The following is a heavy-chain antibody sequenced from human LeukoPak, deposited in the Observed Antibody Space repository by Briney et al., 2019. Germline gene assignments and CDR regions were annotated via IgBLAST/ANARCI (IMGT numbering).Heavy chain of an antibody. CDR1: GGSISSSSYY. CDR2: IYYSGST. CDR3: ARHPGFLRDFDY. D-gene: IGHD3-3*01. Sequence: PSETLSLTCTVSGGSISSSSYYWGWIRQPPGKGLEWIGSIYYSGSTYYNPSVKSRVTIFVDTSKNQFSLKLSSVTAADTAVYYCARHPGFLRDFDYWGQGTLVTVSS. V-gene: IGHV4-39*01. J-gene: IGHJ4*02.